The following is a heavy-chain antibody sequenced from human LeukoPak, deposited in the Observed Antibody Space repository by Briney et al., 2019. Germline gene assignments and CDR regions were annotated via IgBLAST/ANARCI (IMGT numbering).Heavy chain of an antibody. CDR3: AGGPGIVGATSGATNYYYYYYMDV. D-gene: IGHD1-26*01. V-gene: IGHV4-34*01. CDR1: GGTFSGYY. CDR2: INHSGST. J-gene: IGHJ6*03. Sequence: SETLSLTCAVYGGTFSGYYWSWIRQPPGKGLEWIGEINHSGSTNYNPSLKSRVTISVDTSKNQFSLKLSSVTAADTAVYYCAGGPGIVGATSGATNYYYYYYMDVWGKGTTVTISS.